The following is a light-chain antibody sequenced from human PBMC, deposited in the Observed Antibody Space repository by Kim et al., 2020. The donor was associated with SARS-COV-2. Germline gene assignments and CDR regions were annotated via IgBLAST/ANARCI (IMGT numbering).Light chain of an antibody. CDR1: QSINSW. Sequence: DIQMTQSPSTLSASVGDRVTITCRASQSINSWLAWYQQKPGKAPKLLIQRASTLQSGVPSRFSGSGSATEFTLSISSLQPDDFATYYCQQYNTDSRMFGQGTKVEIK. CDR3: QQYNTDSRM. CDR2: RAS. V-gene: IGKV1-5*03. J-gene: IGKJ1*01.